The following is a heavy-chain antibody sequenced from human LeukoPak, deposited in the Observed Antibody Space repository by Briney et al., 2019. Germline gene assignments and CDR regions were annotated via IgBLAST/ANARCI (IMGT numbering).Heavy chain of an antibody. D-gene: IGHD2-21*02. Sequence: GGSLRLSCAASGFTFSSYAMSWVRHPPGKGLECFSGISGSGGSTYYANSVKGRFTISRDNYKNTLDLQMNSMRGEDTAVYYCAKEGTYCGGDCYGVFDYWGQGTLVTVSS. CDR3: AKEGTYCGGDCYGVFDY. J-gene: IGHJ4*02. V-gene: IGHV3-23*01. CDR2: ISGSGGST. CDR1: GFTFSSYA.